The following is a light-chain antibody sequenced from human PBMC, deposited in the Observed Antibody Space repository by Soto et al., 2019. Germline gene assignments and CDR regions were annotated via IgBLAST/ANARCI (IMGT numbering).Light chain of an antibody. CDR3: QQYGGSPPT. Sequence: EIVLTQSPGTLSSSPGERATLSCRASQRVSSNYLAWYQRKPGQAPRLLIYGASNSATDIPYRFIGSGSGTDFTLTITRLEPDDFAMYYCQQYGGSPPTFGQGTKVEIK. J-gene: IGKJ1*01. V-gene: IGKV3-20*01. CDR1: QRVSSNY. CDR2: GAS.